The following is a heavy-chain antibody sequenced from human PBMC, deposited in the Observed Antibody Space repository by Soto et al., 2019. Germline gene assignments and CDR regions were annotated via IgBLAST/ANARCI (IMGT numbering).Heavy chain of an antibody. Sequence: GESLKISCKGSGYSFTSYWISWVRQMPGKGLEWLGRIDPSDSYTNYSPSFQGHVTISADKSISTAYLQWSSLKASDTAMYYCARPIDSPVGMDVWGQGTTVTVSS. V-gene: IGHV5-10-1*01. CDR3: ARPIDSPVGMDV. CDR2: IDPSDSYT. CDR1: GYSFTSYW. D-gene: IGHD3-22*01. J-gene: IGHJ6*02.